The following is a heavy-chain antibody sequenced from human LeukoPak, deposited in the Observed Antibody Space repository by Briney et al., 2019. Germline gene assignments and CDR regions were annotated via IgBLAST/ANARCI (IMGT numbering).Heavy chain of an antibody. CDR2: ISYDGSNK. CDR1: GFAFSSYA. J-gene: IGHJ4*02. V-gene: IGHV3-30-3*01. D-gene: IGHD6-13*01. Sequence: GGSLRLSCAASGFAFSSYAMHWVRQAPGKGLEWVAVISYDGSNKYYADSVKGRFTISRDNSKNTLYLQMNSLRAEDTAVYYCAGPAGYFDYWGQGTLVTVSS. CDR3: AGPAGYFDY.